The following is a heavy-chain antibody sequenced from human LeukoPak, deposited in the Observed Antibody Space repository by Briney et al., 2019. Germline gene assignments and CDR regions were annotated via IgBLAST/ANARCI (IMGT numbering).Heavy chain of an antibody. D-gene: IGHD1-14*01. CDR2: ISNSDYST. J-gene: IGHJ4*02. CDR1: GFTFSSYA. V-gene: IGHV3-23*01. Sequence: GGSLRLSCAASGFTFSSYAMSWVRQAPGKGLEWVSTISNSDYSTYYADSVKGRFTISRANSENTLYLQMNNLRAEDTAVYCCAKATGYLLWGQGTLVTVSS. CDR3: AKATGYLL.